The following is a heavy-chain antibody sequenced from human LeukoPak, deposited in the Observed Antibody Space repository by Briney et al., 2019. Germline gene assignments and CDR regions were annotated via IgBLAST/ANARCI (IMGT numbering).Heavy chain of an antibody. CDR1: GGSISSGASD. CDR2: INHSGST. J-gene: IGHJ2*01. CDR3: ARAARQGFTMIVVPFFYFDL. Sequence: SQTLSLTCTVSGGSISSGASDWGWIRQHPKRGLEWVGYINHSGSTYYNPSLGSRVTMSVDTSKNQFSLKLSSVTAADSAVYYCARAARQGFTMIVVPFFYFDLRGRGTLVTVSS. D-gene: IGHD3-22*01. V-gene: IGHV4-31*03.